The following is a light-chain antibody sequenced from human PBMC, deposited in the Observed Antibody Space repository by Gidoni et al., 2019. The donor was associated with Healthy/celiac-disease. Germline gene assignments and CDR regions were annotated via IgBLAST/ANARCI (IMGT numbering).Light chain of an antibody. J-gene: IGKJ3*01. Sequence: EIVLTHSPGTLSLSPGERATLSCRASQSVSSSYLAWYQQKPGQAPRLLIYGASSRATGIPDRFSGSGSGTDFTLTISRLEPEDFAVYYCQQYGSSPPFTFXPXTKVDIK. V-gene: IGKV3-20*01. CDR3: QQYGSSPPFT. CDR1: QSVSSSY. CDR2: GAS.